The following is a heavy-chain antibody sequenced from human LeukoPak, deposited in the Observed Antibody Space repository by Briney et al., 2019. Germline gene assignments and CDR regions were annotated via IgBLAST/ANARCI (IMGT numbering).Heavy chain of an antibody. V-gene: IGHV3-48*03. Sequence: GGSLRLSCAASGFTFSSYEMNWVRQAPGKGLGWVSYISSSGSTIYYADSVKGRFTISRDNAKNSLYLQMNSLRAEDTAVYYCARTLGYYYGMDVWGQGTTVTVSS. CDR3: ARTLGYYYGMDV. CDR2: ISSSGSTI. J-gene: IGHJ6*02. CDR1: GFTFSSYE.